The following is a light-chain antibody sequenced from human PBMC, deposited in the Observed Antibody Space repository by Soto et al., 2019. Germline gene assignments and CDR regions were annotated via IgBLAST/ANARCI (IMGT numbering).Light chain of an antibody. J-gene: IGLJ2*01. CDR1: SSNIGSNT. V-gene: IGLV1-44*01. Sequence: QSVLTQPPSASGTPGQRVTISCSGSSSNIGSNTVNWYQQLPGTAPKLLIYSHNQRPSGVPDRFSGSKSGASASLAISGLQSEDEAHYYCAAWDDSLNGVVFGGGTSSPS. CDR3: AAWDDSLNGVV. CDR2: SHN.